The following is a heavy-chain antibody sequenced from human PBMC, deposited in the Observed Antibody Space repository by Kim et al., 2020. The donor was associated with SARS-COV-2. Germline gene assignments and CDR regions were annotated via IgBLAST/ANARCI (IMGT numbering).Heavy chain of an antibody. CDR3: ARDPLLSQLLFFHYYYMDV. D-gene: IGHD2-2*01. J-gene: IGHJ6*03. Sequence: GRFTISRDNSKNTLYLQMNSLGAEDTAVYYCARDPLLSQLLFFHYYYMDVWGKGTTVTVSS. V-gene: IGHV3-30*01.